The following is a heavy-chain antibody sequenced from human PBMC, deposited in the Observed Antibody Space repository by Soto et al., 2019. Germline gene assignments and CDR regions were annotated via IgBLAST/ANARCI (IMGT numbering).Heavy chain of an antibody. J-gene: IGHJ4*02. V-gene: IGHV3-11*01. Sequence: GGSLRLSCGASGFTFSNYYMSWIRQAPGRGLEWVSYISSTGRTIYYADSVKGRFTVSRDNAQNSLSLKLNSLRVEDTAVYYCARSYSSGWEFDYWGQGTQVTVSS. CDR3: ARSYSSGWEFDY. CDR1: GFTFSNYY. CDR2: ISSTGRTI. D-gene: IGHD6-19*01.